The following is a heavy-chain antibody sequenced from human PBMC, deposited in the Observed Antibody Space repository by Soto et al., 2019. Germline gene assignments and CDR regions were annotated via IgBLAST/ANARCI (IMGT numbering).Heavy chain of an antibody. Sequence: SETRSRTCSVSGGSINSGAYYWIWIRHYPGKGREWIGYIHYTGMTYYNPSLESRATISVDTSKKHFSLKLSSVTAADTAVYYCARVSATGTRWFDPWGQGTLVTVSS. D-gene: IGHD6-13*01. CDR2: IHYTGMT. CDR1: GGSINSGAYY. J-gene: IGHJ5*02. CDR3: ARVSATGTRWFDP. V-gene: IGHV4-31*03.